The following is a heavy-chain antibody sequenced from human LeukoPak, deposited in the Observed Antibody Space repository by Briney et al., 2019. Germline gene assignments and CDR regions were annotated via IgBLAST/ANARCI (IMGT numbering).Heavy chain of an antibody. V-gene: IGHV4-34*01. CDR2: INHSGST. CDR1: GGSFSGYY. J-gene: IGHJ4*02. Sequence: SETLSLTCAVYGGSFSGYYWSWIRQPPGKGLERIGEINHSGSTNYNPSLKSRVTISVDTSKNQFSLKLSSVTAADTAVYYCARGIYFDYWGQGTLVTVSS. CDR3: ARGIYFDY.